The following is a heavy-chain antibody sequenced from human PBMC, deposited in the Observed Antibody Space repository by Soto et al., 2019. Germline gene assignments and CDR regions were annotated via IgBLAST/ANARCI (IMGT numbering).Heavy chain of an antibody. CDR2: TYYRSKWYN. CDR3: ARGVRYCSSTSCYTRYGMDV. J-gene: IGHJ6*02. Sequence: PSQTLSLTFAISGDSVSSNSSAWNWIRQSPSRVLEWLGRTYYRSKWYNDYAVSVKSRITINPDTSKNQFSLQLNSVTPEDTAVYYCARGVRYCSSTSCYTRYGMDVWGQGTTVTV. D-gene: IGHD2-2*02. V-gene: IGHV6-1*01. CDR1: GDSVSSNSSA.